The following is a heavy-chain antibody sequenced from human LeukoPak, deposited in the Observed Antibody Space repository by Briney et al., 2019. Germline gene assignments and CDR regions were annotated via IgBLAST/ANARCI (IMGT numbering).Heavy chain of an antibody. Sequence: PSETLSLTCTVSGGSINNYYWSWIRQPPGEGLEWIGYIYCTGSTHYNPSLKSRVTISVYTSENQFSLKLSSVTAAGTAVYYCARVPGYRHPIDIWGQGTMVTVSS. V-gene: IGHV4-59*01. J-gene: IGHJ3*02. CDR1: GGSINNYY. D-gene: IGHD3-16*02. CDR2: IYCTGST. CDR3: ARVPGYRHPIDI.